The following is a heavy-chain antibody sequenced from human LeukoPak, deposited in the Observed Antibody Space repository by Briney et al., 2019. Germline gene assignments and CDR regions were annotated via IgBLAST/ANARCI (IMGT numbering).Heavy chain of an antibody. CDR3: ARVGKDYYYYYMDV. Sequence: GASVKVSCKASGYTSTGYYMHWVRQAPGQGLEWMGWINPNSGGTNYAQKFQGRVTMTRNTSISTAYMELSSLRSEDTAVYYCARVGKDYYYYYMDVWGKGTTVTISS. D-gene: IGHD7-27*01. V-gene: IGHV1-2*02. CDR2: INPNSGGT. J-gene: IGHJ6*03. CDR1: GYTSTGYY.